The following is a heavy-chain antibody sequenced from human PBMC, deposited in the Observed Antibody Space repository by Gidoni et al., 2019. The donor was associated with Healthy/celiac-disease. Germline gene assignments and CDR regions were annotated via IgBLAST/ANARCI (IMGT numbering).Heavy chain of an antibody. CDR1: GLTFDDYA. Sequence: EVQLVESGGVVVQPGGSMRLACAASGLTFDDYAMHWVRQAPGKGLEWVSLSSWDGGSTYYADSVKGRFTISRDNSKNSLYLQMNSLRAEDTALYYCAKDIGPGYYGMDVWGQGTTVTVSS. CDR2: SSWDGGST. V-gene: IGHV3-43D*04. CDR3: AKDIGPGYYGMDV. J-gene: IGHJ6*02.